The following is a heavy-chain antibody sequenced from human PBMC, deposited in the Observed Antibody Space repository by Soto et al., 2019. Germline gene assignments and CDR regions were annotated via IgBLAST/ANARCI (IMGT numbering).Heavy chain of an antibody. CDR1: GYTFTSYS. CDR3: ARAWVVVTAPDF. Sequence: ASVKVSCKASGYTFTSYSMHWVRQAPGQRLEWMGWINAGNGNTKYSQKFQGRVTITRDTSASTAYMELSSLRSEDTAVYYCARAWVVVTAPDFWGQGTQVTVSS. V-gene: IGHV1-3*01. CDR2: INAGNGNT. J-gene: IGHJ4*02. D-gene: IGHD2-21*02.